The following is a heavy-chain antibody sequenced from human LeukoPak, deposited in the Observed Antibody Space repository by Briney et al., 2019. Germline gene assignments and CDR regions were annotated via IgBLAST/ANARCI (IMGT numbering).Heavy chain of an antibody. V-gene: IGHV6-1*01. CDR2: TYYRSKWYN. Sequence: SQTLSLTCAISGDSVSSNSAAWNRIRQSPSRGLEWLGRTYYRSKWYNDYAVSVKSRITINPDTSKNQFSLQLNSVTPEDTAVYYCAREQLGLNDAFDIWGQGTMVTVSS. CDR1: GDSVSSNSAA. D-gene: IGHD1-1*01. J-gene: IGHJ3*02. CDR3: AREQLGLNDAFDI.